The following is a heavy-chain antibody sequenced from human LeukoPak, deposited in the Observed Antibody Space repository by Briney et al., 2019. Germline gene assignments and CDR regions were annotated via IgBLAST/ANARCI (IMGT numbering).Heavy chain of an antibody. CDR3: ARENGYKYDY. CDR1: GGSINTRNW. Sequence: SETLSLTCAVSGGSINTRNWWSWVRQSPDKGLEWIGSIYHSGSTNYNPSLKSRVTISVDTSKNQFSLKLRSVTAADTAVYYCARENGYKYDYWGQGTLVTVSS. D-gene: IGHD5-24*01. V-gene: IGHV4-4*02. J-gene: IGHJ4*02. CDR2: IYHSGST.